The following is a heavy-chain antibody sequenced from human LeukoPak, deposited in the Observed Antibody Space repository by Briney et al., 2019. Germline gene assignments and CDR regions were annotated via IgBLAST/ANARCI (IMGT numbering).Heavy chain of an antibody. Sequence: SETLSLTCTVSGGSISSSSYYWGWIRQPPGKGLEWIGSIYYSGSTYYNPSLKSRVTISVDTSKNQFSLKLSSVTAADTAVYYCARDSYYGSGSYYYWGQGTLVTVSS. D-gene: IGHD3-10*01. CDR3: ARDSYYGSGSYYY. CDR2: IYYSGST. J-gene: IGHJ4*02. V-gene: IGHV4-39*07. CDR1: GGSISSSSYY.